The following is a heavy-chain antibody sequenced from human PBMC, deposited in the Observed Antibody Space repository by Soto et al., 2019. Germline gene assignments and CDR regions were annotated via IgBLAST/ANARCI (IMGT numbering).Heavy chain of an antibody. D-gene: IGHD5-18*01. J-gene: IGHJ4*02. Sequence: ASVKVSCKASGGTFSSYAISWVRQAPGQGLEWMGGIIPIFGTANYAQKFQGRVTITADESTSTAYMELSSLRSADTAVYYCARDRSSRGYSYGYLVDYFDYWGQGTLVTVSS. CDR2: IIPIFGTA. CDR3: ARDRSSRGYSYGYLVDYFDY. CDR1: GGTFSSYA. V-gene: IGHV1-69*13.